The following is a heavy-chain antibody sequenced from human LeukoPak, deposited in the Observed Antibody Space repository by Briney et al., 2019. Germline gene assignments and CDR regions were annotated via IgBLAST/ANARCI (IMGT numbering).Heavy chain of an antibody. Sequence: GGSLRLSCAASGFTYSSYAMTWVRQSPGKGLEWVSTLSGSGNSRYYADSVQSRFTISRDNFKNTLYLQMNSLRVEDTAVYYCARDVNGGYWGQGTLVTVSS. CDR1: GFTYSSYA. J-gene: IGHJ4*02. V-gene: IGHV3-23*01. D-gene: IGHD2-8*01. CDR3: ARDVNGGY. CDR2: LSGSGNSR.